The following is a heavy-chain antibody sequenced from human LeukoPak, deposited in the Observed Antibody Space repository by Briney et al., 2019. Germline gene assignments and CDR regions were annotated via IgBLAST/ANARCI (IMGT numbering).Heavy chain of an antibody. D-gene: IGHD5-24*01. Sequence: ASVKVSCKVSGGTFSSYATSWVRQAPGQGLEWMGGIIPIFGTANYAQKFQGRVTITADESTSTAYMELSSLRSEDTAVYYCAGSRDGYNWGDFDYWGQGTLVTVSS. J-gene: IGHJ4*02. CDR1: GGTFSSYA. V-gene: IGHV1-69*13. CDR2: IIPIFGTA. CDR3: AGSRDGYNWGDFDY.